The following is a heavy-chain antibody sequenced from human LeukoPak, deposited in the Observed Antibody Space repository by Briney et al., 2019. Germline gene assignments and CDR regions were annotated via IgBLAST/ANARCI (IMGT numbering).Heavy chain of an antibody. J-gene: IGHJ4*02. CDR1: GFTFDDYG. CDR2: ISSSGSML. D-gene: IGHD6-13*01. V-gene: IGHV3-11*04. CDR3: TRRPYSSSWYYFDY. Sequence: GGSLRLSCAASGFTFDDYGMSWVRQAPGKGLEWVSYISSSGSMLHYADSVEGRFTISRDNGKSSLYLQMSSLRVEDTAVYYCTRRPYSSSWYYFDYWGQGTLVTVSS.